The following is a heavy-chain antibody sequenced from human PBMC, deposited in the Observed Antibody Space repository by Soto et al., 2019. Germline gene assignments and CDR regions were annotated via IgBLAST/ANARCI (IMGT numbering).Heavy chain of an antibody. D-gene: IGHD3-16*01. J-gene: IGHJ2*01. CDR2: ITRSGGDT. CDR1: GFTFSSYA. V-gene: IGHV3-23*01. CDR3: AKVGSYYKSYDHWYFDI. Sequence: EVQLLESGGGLVQPGGSLRLSCAASGFTFSSYAMTWVRQAPGKGLEWVSAITRSGGDTNYVDSVKGRFTISRDNSKNTLYLQMNSLRVVDTAVYYCAKVGSYYKSYDHWYFDIWGRGTLVTVSS.